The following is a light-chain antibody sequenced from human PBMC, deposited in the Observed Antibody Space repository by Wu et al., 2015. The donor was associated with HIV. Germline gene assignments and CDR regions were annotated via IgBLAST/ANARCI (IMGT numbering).Light chain of an antibody. CDR3: QQYGSSPFT. Sequence: EIVLTQSPATLSLSPGERATLSCRASQSVSSSFLAWYHQKPGQPPRLLIYDASSRATGIPDRFSGSGSGTDFTLTISRLEPEDFAVYYCQQYGSSPFTFGPGTKVDIK. J-gene: IGKJ3*01. V-gene: IGKV3-20*01. CDR2: DAS. CDR1: QSVSSSF.